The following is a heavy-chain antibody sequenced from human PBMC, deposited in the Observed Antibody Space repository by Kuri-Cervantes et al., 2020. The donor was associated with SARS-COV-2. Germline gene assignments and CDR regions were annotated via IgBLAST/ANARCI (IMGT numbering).Heavy chain of an antibody. J-gene: IGHJ4*02. CDR1: GGSFSGYY. Sequence: SETLSLTCAVYGGSFSGYYWSWIRQPPGKGLEWIGEINHSGSTNYNPSLKSRVTMSVDTSTNPFSLKLSSVTAADTAVYYCARGRSIYYDFWSGYYFDYWGQGTLVTVSS. CDR3: ARGRSIYYDFWSGYYFDY. CDR2: INHSGST. D-gene: IGHD3-3*01. V-gene: IGHV4-34*01.